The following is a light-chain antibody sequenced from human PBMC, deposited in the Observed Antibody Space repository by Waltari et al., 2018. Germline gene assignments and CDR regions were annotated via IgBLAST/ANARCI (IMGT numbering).Light chain of an antibody. Sequence: EIVMTQSPATLSVSPGERATLSCRASQSVSSNLAWYQQKPGQAPRLLIYGASTRANGIPARFSGSWSGTEFTLTISSLQSEDVAVYYCQQFYSTPYTFGQGTKLEIK. V-gene: IGKV3-15*01. CDR2: GAS. J-gene: IGKJ2*01. CDR3: QQFYSTPYT. CDR1: QSVSSN.